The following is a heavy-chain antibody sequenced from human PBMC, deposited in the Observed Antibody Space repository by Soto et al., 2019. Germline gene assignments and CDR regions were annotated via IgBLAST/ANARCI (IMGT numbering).Heavy chain of an antibody. J-gene: IGHJ6*02. D-gene: IGHD1-7*01. Sequence: GESLKISCKGSDYTFTHKCIGWVRQMPGKGLEWMGIIYPFDSDTRYSPSFQGQVTISADKSISTDYLQWSSLKASDTAMYYCARSRGTNYYYGMDVWGQGTTVTVSS. CDR2: IYPFDSDT. CDR1: DYTFTHKC. CDR3: ARSRGTNYYYGMDV. V-gene: IGHV5-51*01.